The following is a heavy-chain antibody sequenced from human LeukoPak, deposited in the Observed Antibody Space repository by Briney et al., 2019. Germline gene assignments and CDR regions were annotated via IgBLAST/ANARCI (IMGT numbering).Heavy chain of an antibody. J-gene: IGHJ5*02. D-gene: IGHD1-1*01. CDR2: MNPNSGNT. CDR1: GYTFTSYD. V-gene: IGHV1-8*01. Sequence: ASVKVSCKASGYTFTSYDINWVRQATGQGLEWMGWMNPNSGNTGYAQKFQGRVTTTRNTSISTAYMELSSLRSEDTAVYYCARVGGTGKSRWFDPWGQGTLVTVSS. CDR3: ARVGGTGKSRWFDP.